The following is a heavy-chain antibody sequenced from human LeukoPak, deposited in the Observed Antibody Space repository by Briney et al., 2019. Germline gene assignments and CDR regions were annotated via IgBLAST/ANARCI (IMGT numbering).Heavy chain of an antibody. CDR1: GFTFRSSA. J-gene: IGHJ4*02. V-gene: IGHV3-23*01. Sequence: GGSLRLSCAASGFTFRSSAMNWVRQAPGKGLEWVSPITDAGGSTYYADSVKGRFTISRDNSKNTLYLQMNSLRAEDTAVYYCAKESSTNIVATTLDYWGQGTLATVSS. D-gene: IGHD5-12*01. CDR3: AKESSTNIVATTLDY. CDR2: ITDAGGST.